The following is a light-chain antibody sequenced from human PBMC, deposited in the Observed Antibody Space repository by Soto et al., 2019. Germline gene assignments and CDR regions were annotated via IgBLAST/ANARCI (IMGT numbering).Light chain of an antibody. CDR1: QSINTY. Sequence: DIQMTKSPSSLSASVGDRVTITCRASQSINTYLNWYQQKPGKAPKLLIYAASTLQSGVPSRFSGSGSGTDFTLTITSLQAEDCATYDCQQSYSTPRTFGQGTKVEI. CDR2: AAS. J-gene: IGKJ1*01. V-gene: IGKV1-39*01. CDR3: QQSYSTPRT.